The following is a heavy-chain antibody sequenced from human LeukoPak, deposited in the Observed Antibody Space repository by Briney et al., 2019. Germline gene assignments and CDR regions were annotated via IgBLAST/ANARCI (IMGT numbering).Heavy chain of an antibody. V-gene: IGHV3-15*01. CDR3: TTSMVRDTSGAFDI. Sequence: GGSLRLSCAASGFTFSSYWMSWVRQAPGKGLEWVGRIKSKTDGGTTDYAAPVKGRFTISRDDSKNTLYLQMNSLKTEDTAVYYCTTSMVRDTSGAFDIWGQGTMVTVSS. D-gene: IGHD3-10*01. J-gene: IGHJ3*02. CDR2: IKSKTDGGTT. CDR1: GFTFSSYW.